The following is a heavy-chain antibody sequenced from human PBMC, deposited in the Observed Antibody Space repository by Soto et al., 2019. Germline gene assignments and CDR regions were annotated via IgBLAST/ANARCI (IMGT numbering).Heavy chain of an antibody. CDR2: VSASGLNT. V-gene: IGHV3-23*01. Sequence: GSLRLSCAASGFTFSTYAMAWVRQAPGKGLEWVSGVSASGLNTDYADPVKGRFYISRDNSKNTVSLQMNSLRAEDTAVYYCAKKTPGTYPLDYWGQGTLVTVSS. D-gene: IGHD3-10*01. J-gene: IGHJ4*02. CDR1: GFTFSTYA. CDR3: AKKTPGTYPLDY.